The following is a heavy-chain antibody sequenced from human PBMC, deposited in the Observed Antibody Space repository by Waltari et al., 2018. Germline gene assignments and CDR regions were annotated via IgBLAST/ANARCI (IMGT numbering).Heavy chain of an antibody. V-gene: IGHV4-34*01. CDR2: INHSGST. CDR3: ARMRTDYDFWSGYGAGEFDY. Sequence: QVQLQQWGAGLLKPSETLSLTCAVYGGSFGGYYWSWIRPPPGKGLEWIGEINHSGSTNYNPSLKSRVTISVDTSKNQFSLKLSSVTAADTAVYYCARMRTDYDFWSGYGAGEFDYWGQGTLVTVSS. D-gene: IGHD3-3*01. J-gene: IGHJ4*02. CDR1: GGSFGGYY.